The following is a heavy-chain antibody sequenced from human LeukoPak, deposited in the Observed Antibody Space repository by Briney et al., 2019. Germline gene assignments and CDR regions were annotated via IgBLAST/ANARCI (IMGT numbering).Heavy chain of an antibody. V-gene: IGHV1-8*01. J-gene: IGHJ4*02. CDR1: GYTFTSYD. D-gene: IGHD2-15*01. CDR3: ARGLSPPWRCSGGSCKQARIFDY. CDR2: MNPNSGNT. Sequence: VASVKVSCKASGYTFTSYDINWVRQATGQGLEWMGWMNPNSGNTGYAQKFQGRVTMTRNTSISTAYMELSSLRSEDTAVYYCARGLSPPWRCSGGSCKQARIFDYWGQGTLVTVSS.